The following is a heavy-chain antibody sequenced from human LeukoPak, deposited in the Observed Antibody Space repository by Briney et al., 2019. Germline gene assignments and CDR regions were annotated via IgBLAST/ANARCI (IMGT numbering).Heavy chain of an antibody. CDR3: ARDYYQLDTAVVTTDY. J-gene: IGHJ4*02. CDR2: ISAYDENT. V-gene: IGHV1-18*01. Sequence: ASVKVSCKASGYTFNRFRINWVRQAPGQGLEWMGWISAYDENTNYAQKFQDRVTLTTDVSTTTAYMELRSLRYDDTAVYYCARDYYQLDTAVVTTDYWGQGTLVTVSP. CDR1: GYTFNRFR. D-gene: IGHD5-18*01.